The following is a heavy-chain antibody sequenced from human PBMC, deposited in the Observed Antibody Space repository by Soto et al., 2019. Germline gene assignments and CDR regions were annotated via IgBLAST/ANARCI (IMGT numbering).Heavy chain of an antibody. V-gene: IGHV3-15*07. CDR2: IKRKIDGGTT. Sequence: EVQVVESGGGLVKPGGSLRLSCAASGLSLSDAWVNWVRQAPGKGLQWVGRIKRKIDGGTTDFAAPVKGRFTISRDDAENTAYLHMNTLKVEDTALYYCSISGSNIGNEYWGQGALVTVSA. CDR1: GLSLSDAW. D-gene: IGHD1-26*01. J-gene: IGHJ4*02. CDR3: SISGSNIGNEY.